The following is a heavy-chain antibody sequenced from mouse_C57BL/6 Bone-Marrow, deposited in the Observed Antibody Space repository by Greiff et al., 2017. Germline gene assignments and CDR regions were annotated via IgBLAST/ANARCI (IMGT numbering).Heavy chain of an antibody. V-gene: IGHV5-17*01. CDR1: GFTFSDYG. D-gene: IGHD1-1*01. J-gene: IGHJ4*01. Sequence: EVMLVESGGGLVKPGGSLKLSCAASGFTFSDYGMHWVRQAPEKGLEWVAYISSGSSTIYYADTVKGRFTISSDNAKNTLFLQMTSLRSEDTAMYYCARVHYYGSSRYAMDYWGQGTSGTVSS. CDR3: ARVHYYGSSRYAMDY. CDR2: ISSGSSTI.